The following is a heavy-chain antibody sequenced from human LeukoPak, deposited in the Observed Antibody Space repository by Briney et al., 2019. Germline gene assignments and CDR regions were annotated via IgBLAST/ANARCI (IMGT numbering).Heavy chain of an antibody. Sequence: GRSLRLSCAASGFTFSSYGMHWVRQAPGKGLEWVAVIWYDGSNKYYADSVKGRFTISRDNSKNTLYLQMNSLRAEDTAVYHCAREVHTGYYLDYWGQGTLVTVSS. CDR2: IWYDGSNK. D-gene: IGHD3-9*01. CDR1: GFTFSSYG. CDR3: AREVHTGYYLDY. J-gene: IGHJ4*02. V-gene: IGHV3-33*01.